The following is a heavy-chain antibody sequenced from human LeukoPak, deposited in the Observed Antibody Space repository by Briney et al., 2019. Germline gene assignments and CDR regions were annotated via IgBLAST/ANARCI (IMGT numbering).Heavy chain of an antibody. J-gene: IGHJ4*02. CDR3: ARDNRPNVDTAMGLDY. CDR2: ISYDGSNK. Sequence: GGSLRLSCAASGFTFSSYAMHWVRQAPGKGLEWVAVISYDGSNKYYADSVKGRFTISRDNSKNTLYLQMNSLRAEDTAVYYCARDNRPNVDTAMGLDYWGQGTLVTVSS. CDR1: GFTFSSYA. V-gene: IGHV3-30-3*01. D-gene: IGHD5-18*01.